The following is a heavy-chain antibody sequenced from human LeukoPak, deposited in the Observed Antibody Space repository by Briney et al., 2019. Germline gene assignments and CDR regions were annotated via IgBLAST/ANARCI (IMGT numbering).Heavy chain of an antibody. Sequence: GGSLRLSCAASGFTFSSYAMSWVRQAPGKGLEWVSAISGSGGSTYYADSVKGRFTISRDNSKNTLYLQMNSLRAEDTAVYYCAKDFKNRQLVRSYFDYWGQGTLVTVSS. V-gene: IGHV3-23*01. CDR2: ISGSGGST. CDR1: GFTFSSYA. CDR3: AKDFKNRQLVRSYFDY. D-gene: IGHD6-13*01. J-gene: IGHJ4*02.